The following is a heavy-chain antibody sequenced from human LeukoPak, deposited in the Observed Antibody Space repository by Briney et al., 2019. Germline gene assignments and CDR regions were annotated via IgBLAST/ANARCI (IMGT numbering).Heavy chain of an antibody. V-gene: IGHV1-8*01. CDR2: MNPNSGNT. D-gene: IGHD3-22*01. Sequence: ASVKVSCKASGYTFTSYDINWVRQATGQGLESMGWMNPNSGNTGYAQKFQGRVTMTRNTSISTAYMELSSLRSEDTAVYYCVRNAYYDSSGYYPYWWYWGQGTLVTVSS. CDR3: VRNAYYDSSGYYPYWWY. J-gene: IGHJ4*02. CDR1: GYTFTSYD.